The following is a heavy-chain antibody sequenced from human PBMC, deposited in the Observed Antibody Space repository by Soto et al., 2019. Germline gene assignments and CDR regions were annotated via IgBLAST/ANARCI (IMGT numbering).Heavy chain of an antibody. V-gene: IGHV5-51*01. CDR3: ARLGFLEWSNMDV. CDR2: IYPGDSDT. J-gene: IGHJ6*03. D-gene: IGHD3-3*01. Sequence: HGESLKISSKGSGYSFTSYWIGWVRQMPGKGLEWMGIIYPGDSDTRYSPSFQGQVTISADKSISTAYLQWSSLKASDTAMYYCARLGFLEWSNMDVWGKGTTVTVSS. CDR1: GYSFTSYW.